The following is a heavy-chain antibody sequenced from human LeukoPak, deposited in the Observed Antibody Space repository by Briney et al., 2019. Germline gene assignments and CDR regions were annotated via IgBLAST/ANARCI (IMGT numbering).Heavy chain of an antibody. CDR3: AREVGGSYYGDNWFDP. D-gene: IGHD1-26*01. J-gene: IGHJ5*02. CDR2: ISAYNGNT. CDR1: GYTFTSYG. V-gene: IGHV1-18*01. Sequence: EASVKVSCKASGYTFTSYGISWVRQAPGQGLEWMGWISAYNGNTNYAQKLQGRVTMTTDTSTSTAYMELRSLRSDDTAVYYCAREVGGSYYGDNWFDPWGQGTLVTVSS.